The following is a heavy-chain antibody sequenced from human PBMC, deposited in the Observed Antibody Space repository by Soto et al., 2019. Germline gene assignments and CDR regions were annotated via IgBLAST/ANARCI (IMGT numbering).Heavy chain of an antibody. CDR1: GGTFSSYA. CDR3: ATSDPEAAQAGWFDP. V-gene: IGHV1-69*01. D-gene: IGHD2-15*01. J-gene: IGHJ5*02. Sequence: QVQLVQSGAEVKKPGSSVKVSCKASGGTFSSYAISWVRQAPGQGLEWVGGIIPIFGTANYAQKFQGRVTITADESTSTAYMELSSLRSEDTAVYYCATSDPEAAQAGWFDPWGQGTLVTVSS. CDR2: IIPIFGTA.